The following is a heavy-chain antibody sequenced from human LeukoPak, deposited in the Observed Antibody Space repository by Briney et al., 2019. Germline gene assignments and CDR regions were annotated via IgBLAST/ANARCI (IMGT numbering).Heavy chain of an antibody. CDR3: ARDQWELLAGFDS. D-gene: IGHD1-26*01. CDR1: GFTFSNYI. J-gene: IGHJ4*02. Sequence: PGVSLRLTCAVSGFTFSNYIMNWVRQAPGKGLEWVSSITSSSSYIYYADSVKGRFTISRDNAENSLYLQMNSLRAEDTAVYYCARDQWELLAGFDSWGQGTLVTVSS. V-gene: IGHV3-21*01. CDR2: ITSSSSYI.